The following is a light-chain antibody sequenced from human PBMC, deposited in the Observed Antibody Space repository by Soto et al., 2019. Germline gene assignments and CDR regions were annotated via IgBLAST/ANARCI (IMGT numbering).Light chain of an antibody. CDR2: SNN. Sequence: QPVLTQPPSASGTPGQRVTISCSGGSSNIGSHTVNWYQHLPGTAPKLLIYSNNQRPSGVPDRFSGSVSGTSAFLAISGLQSEDEADYYCAAWHDSLNGPVFGGGTKLTVL. CDR3: AAWHDSLNGPV. CDR1: SSNIGSHT. V-gene: IGLV1-44*01. J-gene: IGLJ2*01.